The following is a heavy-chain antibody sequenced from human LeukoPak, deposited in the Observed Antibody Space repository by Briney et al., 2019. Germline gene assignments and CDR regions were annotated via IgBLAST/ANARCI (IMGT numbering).Heavy chain of an antibody. J-gene: IGHJ6*02. CDR3: ARGPIVGFGELSPPDV. CDR2: IYYSGST. CDR1: GGSISSYY. Sequence: SETLSLTCTVSGGSISSYYWSWTRQPPGKGLEWIGYIYYSGSTHYNPSLKSRVTISVNTSKNQFSLKLTSVTAADTAVYSCARGPIVGFGELSPPDVWGQGTTVTVSS. D-gene: IGHD3-10*01. V-gene: IGHV4-59*12.